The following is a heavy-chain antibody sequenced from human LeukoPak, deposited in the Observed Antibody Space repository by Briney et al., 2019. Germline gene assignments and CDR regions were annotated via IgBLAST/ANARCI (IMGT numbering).Heavy chain of an antibody. Sequence: KSSETLSLTCTVSGDSISGYYWSWIRQPPGKGLEWIGNIYYSGNTNYNPSLKSRVTISVDTSKNQSSLKLSFVTAADTAVYFCARAAATTRNGFGYWGQGTLVTVSS. J-gene: IGHJ4*02. CDR2: IYYSGNT. CDR1: GDSISGYY. D-gene: IGHD1-26*01. CDR3: ARAAATTRNGFGY. V-gene: IGHV4-59*08.